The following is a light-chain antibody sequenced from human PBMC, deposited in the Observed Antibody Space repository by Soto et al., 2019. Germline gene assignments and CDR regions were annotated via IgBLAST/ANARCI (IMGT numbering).Light chain of an antibody. V-gene: IGKV3-15*01. CDR2: GAS. J-gene: IGKJ1*01. CDR1: QSVSSN. Sequence: EIVLTQSPATLSVSPGERATLSCRASQSVSSNLAWYRQKPVQAPRLLIYGASTRANGIPARFSGSGSGTELTLTISSLQSEDFAVYYCQQYNNWPTNTFGQGTKVDIK. CDR3: QQYNNWPTNT.